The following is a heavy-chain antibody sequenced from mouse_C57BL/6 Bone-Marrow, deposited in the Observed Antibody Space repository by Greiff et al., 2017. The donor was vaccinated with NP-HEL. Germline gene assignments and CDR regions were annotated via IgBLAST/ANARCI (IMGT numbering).Heavy chain of an antibody. CDR1: GYAFSSSW. Sequence: LQLQQSGPEPVKPGASVKISCKASGYAFSSSWMNWVKQRPGQGLEWIGRIYPGDGDTNYNGKFKGKATLTADKSSSTAYMQLSSLTSEDSAVYFCARSITTVVATRYFDVWGTGTTVTVSS. D-gene: IGHD1-1*01. CDR3: ARSITTVVATRYFDV. V-gene: IGHV1-82*01. J-gene: IGHJ1*03. CDR2: IYPGDGDT.